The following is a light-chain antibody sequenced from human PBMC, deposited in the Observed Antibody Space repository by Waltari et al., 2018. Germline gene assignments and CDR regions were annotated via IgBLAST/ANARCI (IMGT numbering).Light chain of an antibody. Sequence: DIQMTQSPSSLSASVGDRVTITCRASQDISNYLAWFQQKPVKAPKSLIYGASSLQSGVPSKFSGSGSGTDFCLTISSLQPEDFAMYYCQQYKSYPLTFGGGTKVEVK. CDR3: QQYKSYPLT. J-gene: IGKJ4*01. CDR1: QDISNY. V-gene: IGKV1-16*02. CDR2: GAS.